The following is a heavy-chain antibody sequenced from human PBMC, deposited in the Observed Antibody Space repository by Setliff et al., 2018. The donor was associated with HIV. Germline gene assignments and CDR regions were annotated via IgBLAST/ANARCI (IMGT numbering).Heavy chain of an antibody. D-gene: IGHD3-3*01. CDR1: GYSFTGYW. CDR2: IDPGDSDT. V-gene: IGHV5-51*01. J-gene: IGHJ5*01. Sequence: PGESLKISCKGSGYSFTGYWIGWVRQMPGKGLEWMGIIDPGDSDTRYSPSFQGQVTISADKSISTAYLQWSSLKASDTAMYYCARQPTDTSGYNNWFDSWGQGTLVTVSS. CDR3: ARQPTDTSGYNNWFDS.